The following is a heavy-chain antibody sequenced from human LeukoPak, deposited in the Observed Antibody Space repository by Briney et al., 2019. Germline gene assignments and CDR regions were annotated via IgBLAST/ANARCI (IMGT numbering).Heavy chain of an antibody. D-gene: IGHD6-13*01. CDR2: IYSGGST. CDR1: GFTVSSNY. J-gene: IGHJ4*02. Sequence: AGGSLGLSCAASGFTVSSNYMSWVRQAPGRGLEWVSVIYSGGSTYYADSVKGRFTISRDNSKNTLYLQMNSLRAEDTAVYYCATKGSSWYDYWGQGTLVTVSS. V-gene: IGHV3-66*01. CDR3: ATKGSSWYDY.